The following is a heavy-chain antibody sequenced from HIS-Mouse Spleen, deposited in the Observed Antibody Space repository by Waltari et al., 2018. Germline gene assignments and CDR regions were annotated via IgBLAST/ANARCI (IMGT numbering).Heavy chain of an antibody. CDR1: GGPISSYY. J-gene: IGHJ2*01. Sequence: QVQLQESGPGLVKPSEPLSLTCTVSGGPISSYYWSWIRQPPGKGLEWIGYYSGSTNDNPSLKSRVTISVDTSKNQFSLKLSSVTAADTAVYYCARASRDLLLPRYFDLWGRGTLVTVSS. V-gene: IGHV4-59*01. CDR3: ARASRDLLLPRYFDL. CDR2: YYSGST.